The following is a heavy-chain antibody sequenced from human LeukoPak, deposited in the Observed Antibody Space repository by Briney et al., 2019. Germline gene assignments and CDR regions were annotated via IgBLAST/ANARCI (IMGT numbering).Heavy chain of an antibody. CDR1: GYIFTSYG. CDR3: ARSRYGAGDY. V-gene: IGHV1-46*01. CDR2: INPSGGST. Sequence: ASVKVSCKASGYIFTSYGFAWVRQAPGQGLEWMGIINPSGGSTSYAQKFQGRVTMTRDTSTSTVYMELSSLRSEDTAVYYCARSRYGAGDYWGQGTLVTVSS. D-gene: IGHD4/OR15-4a*01. J-gene: IGHJ4*02.